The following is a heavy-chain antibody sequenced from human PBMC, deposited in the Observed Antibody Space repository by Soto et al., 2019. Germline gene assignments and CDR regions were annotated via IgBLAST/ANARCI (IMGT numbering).Heavy chain of an antibody. V-gene: IGHV1-18*04. J-gene: IGHJ4*02. CDR2: ISPYSGYT. Sequence: VQLVQSGAEVRKPGASVKVSCKASGYTFSSYGINWVRQAPGQGLEWMGWISPYSGYTHSAQKFQGRLTLTTDTAATTAYMGLRSLRSADTALYYCTREAIVVIPAAQPSHFDSWGQGTLVTVSS. CDR3: TREAIVVIPAAQPSHFDS. CDR1: GYTFSSYG. D-gene: IGHD2-2*01.